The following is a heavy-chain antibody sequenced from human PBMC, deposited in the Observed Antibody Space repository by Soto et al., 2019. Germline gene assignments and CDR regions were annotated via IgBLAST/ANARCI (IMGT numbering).Heavy chain of an antibody. CDR3: ASSRDYVWGSYSAFDY. D-gene: IGHD3-16*01. J-gene: IGHJ4*02. CDR2: IYYSGST. CDR1: GGSVSSGSYY. V-gene: IGHV4-61*01. Sequence: QVQLQESGPGLVKPSETLSLTCTVSGGSVSSGSYYWSWIRQPPGKGLEWIGYIYYSGSTNYNPSLKSRVTISVDTSKNQFSLKLSSVTAADTAVYYCASSRDYVWGSYSAFDYWGQGTLVTVSS.